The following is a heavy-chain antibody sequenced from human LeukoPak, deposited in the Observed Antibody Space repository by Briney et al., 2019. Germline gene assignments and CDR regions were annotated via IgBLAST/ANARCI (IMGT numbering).Heavy chain of an antibody. D-gene: IGHD3-10*01. V-gene: IGHV3-23*01. CDR1: GFTFSTYA. CDR3: AKIPLGSYWVDFDH. Sequence: PGGSLRLSCAASGFTFSTYAMSWVRQAPGKGLEWVSGISGSGGSTYYADSVKGRFTISRDNSKNTLYLQMNSLRGEDTAVYYCAKIPLGSYWVDFDHWGQGTLVTVSS. CDR2: ISGSGGST. J-gene: IGHJ4*02.